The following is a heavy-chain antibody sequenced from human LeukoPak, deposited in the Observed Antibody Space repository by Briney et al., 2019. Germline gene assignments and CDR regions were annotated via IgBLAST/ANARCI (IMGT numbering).Heavy chain of an antibody. J-gene: IGHJ4*02. Sequence: GASVKVSCKASGGTFSSYAISWVRQAPGQGLEWMGGIIPIFGTANYAQKFQGRVTITADKSTSTAYMELSSLRSEDTAVYYCARVVILEWYPPGGYFDYWGQGTLVTVSS. V-gene: IGHV1-69*06. CDR2: IIPIFGTA. CDR1: GGTFSSYA. D-gene: IGHD3-3*01. CDR3: ARVVILEWYPPGGYFDY.